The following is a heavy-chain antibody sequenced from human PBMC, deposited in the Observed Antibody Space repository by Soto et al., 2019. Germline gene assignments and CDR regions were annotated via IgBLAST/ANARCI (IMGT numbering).Heavy chain of an antibody. CDR1: GGSIRSGDSY. CDR3: ARTHSSDRSGTDY. V-gene: IGHV4-30-4*01. Sequence: PSETLSLTCTVSGGSIRSGDSYWSWIRQPPGKGLEWIGYIYYSGSTYYNPSLKSRVTISLDTSKNQFSLNLSSVTAADTAVYYCARTHSSDRSGTDYWGQGTLVTVS. CDR2: IYYSGST. D-gene: IGHD3-22*01. J-gene: IGHJ4*02.